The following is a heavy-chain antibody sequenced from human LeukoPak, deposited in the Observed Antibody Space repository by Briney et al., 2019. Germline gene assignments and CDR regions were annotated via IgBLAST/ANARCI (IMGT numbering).Heavy chain of an antibody. CDR1: GFTFTEHA. Sequence: PGGSLRLSCAASGFTFTEHAMSWVRQAPGKGLEWVSVISASGGTTTYADSVKGRFTISRDNSKNTLYLQMNSLRAEDTAVYYCVRSQDYSDYWGQGTLVTVSS. J-gene: IGHJ4*02. V-gene: IGHV3-23*01. CDR2: ISASGGTT. CDR3: VRSQDYSDY.